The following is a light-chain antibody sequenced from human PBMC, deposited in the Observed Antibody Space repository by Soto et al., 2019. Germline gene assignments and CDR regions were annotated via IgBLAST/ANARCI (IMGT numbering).Light chain of an antibody. Sequence: EILLTQSHATLSLSPGEGATLACRASQHVSTYVAWYQQKPGHAPRLLIFDASNMDHVVQAIFSGSGSGTDFTLTISNLEPGDSGIYYCQQRGYLIVTFGGGTKVEI. CDR2: DAS. J-gene: IGKJ4*01. V-gene: IGKV3-11*01. CDR1: QHVSTY. CDR3: QQRGYLIVT.